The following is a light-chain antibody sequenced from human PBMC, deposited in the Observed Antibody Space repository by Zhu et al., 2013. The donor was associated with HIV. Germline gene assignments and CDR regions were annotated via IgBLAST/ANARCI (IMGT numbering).Light chain of an antibody. V-gene: IGKV1-5*01. J-gene: IGKJ1*01. CDR1: QSISTW. CDR3: QQYNSDIKT. CDR2: DAS. Sequence: DIQLTQSPSTLSASVGDRVTITCRASQSISTWLAWYQQKPGKAPKLLIYDASSLESGVPKRFSGSGSGTEFILTITSLQPDDFATYFCQQYNSDIKTFGQGTKVEVK.